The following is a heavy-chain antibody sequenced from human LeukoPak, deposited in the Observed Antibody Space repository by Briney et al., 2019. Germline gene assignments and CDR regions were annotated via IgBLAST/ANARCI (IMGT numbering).Heavy chain of an antibody. CDR3: AREVRSSGWYAKGTFDY. J-gene: IGHJ4*02. Sequence: SETLSLTCTVSGGSISSSSYYWGWIRQPPGKGLEWIGSIYYSGSTYYNPSLKSRVTISVDTSKNQLSLKLSSVTAADTAVYYCAREVRSSGWYAKGTFDYWGQGTLVTVSS. D-gene: IGHD6-19*01. CDR2: IYYSGST. V-gene: IGHV4-39*07. CDR1: GGSISSSSYY.